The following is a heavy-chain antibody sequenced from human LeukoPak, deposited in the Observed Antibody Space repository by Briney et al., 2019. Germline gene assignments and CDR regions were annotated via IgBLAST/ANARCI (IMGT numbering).Heavy chain of an antibody. CDR3: ARGGVITRYRDGYNPTIDY. D-gene: IGHD5-24*01. J-gene: IGHJ4*02. Sequence: GASVKVSCKASGGTFSSYAISWVRQAPGQGLEWMGRIIPILGIANYAQKFQGRVTITADKSTSTAYMELSSLRSEDTAVYYCARGGVITRYRDGYNPTIDYWGQGTLVIVSS. CDR2: IIPILGIA. V-gene: IGHV1-69*04. CDR1: GGTFSSYA.